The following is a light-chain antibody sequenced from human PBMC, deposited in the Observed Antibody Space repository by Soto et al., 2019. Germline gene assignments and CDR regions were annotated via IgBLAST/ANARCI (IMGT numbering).Light chain of an antibody. J-gene: IGLJ2*01. CDR3: QSYDTSLSGWVV. CDR1: RSNIGAGYD. Sequence: QLVLTQPASVSGAPGQRVTISCTGGRSNIGAGYDVHWYRQLPGTAPELLIYDNSNRPSGVPARFSGSKSGTSASLAITGLQADDEADYYCQSYDTSLSGWVVFGGGTKLTVL. V-gene: IGLV1-40*01. CDR2: DNS.